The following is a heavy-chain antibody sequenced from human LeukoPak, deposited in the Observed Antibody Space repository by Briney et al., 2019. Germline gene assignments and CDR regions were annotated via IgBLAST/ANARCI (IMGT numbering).Heavy chain of an antibody. Sequence: SETLSLTCAVYGGSLSGYYWSWIRQPPGKGLEWIGEINHSGSTNYNPSLKSRVTISVDTSKNQFSLKLSSVTAADTAVYYCASGGYDAFDIWGQGTMVTVSS. D-gene: IGHD6-13*01. V-gene: IGHV4-34*01. J-gene: IGHJ3*02. CDR1: GGSLSGYY. CDR2: INHSGST. CDR3: ASGGYDAFDI.